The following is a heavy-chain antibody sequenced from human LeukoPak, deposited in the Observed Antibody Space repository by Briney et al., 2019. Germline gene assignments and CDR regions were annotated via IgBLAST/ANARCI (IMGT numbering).Heavy chain of an antibody. D-gene: IGHD6-19*01. J-gene: IGHJ4*02. CDR1: GFAVSSNN. CDR3: AREDRYTSGSFDY. V-gene: IGHV3-66*02. Sequence: GVSLRLSCAASGFAVSSNNMNWVRQAPGKGLEWVSGIYSGDNTYYADSVKGRFTISRDNSENTLHLQMNSLTAEDTAVYYCAREDRYTSGSFDYWGQGTLVTASS. CDR2: IYSGDNT.